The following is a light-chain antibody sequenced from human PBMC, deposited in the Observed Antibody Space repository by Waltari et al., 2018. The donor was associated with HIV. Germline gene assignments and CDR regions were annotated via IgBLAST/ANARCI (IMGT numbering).Light chain of an antibody. CDR3: ATWDDSLNGVV. CDR1: SSNIGSNT. J-gene: IGLJ2*01. CDR2: RNN. V-gene: IGLV1-44*01. Sequence: QSVLTQPPSASGTPGQRVTISCSGSSSNIGSNTVNWYQHLPGTAPKVLIYRNNQRPSEGSDRFSGSKSGTSVSLAISGLQSEDEADYYCATWDDSLNGVVFGGGTKLTV.